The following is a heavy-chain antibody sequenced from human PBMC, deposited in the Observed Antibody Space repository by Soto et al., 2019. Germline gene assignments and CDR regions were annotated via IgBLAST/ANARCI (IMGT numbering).Heavy chain of an antibody. CDR1: AYTFTTYG. Sequence: QVQLVQSGPEVKKPGPSVKVSCKASAYTFTTYGISWVRQAPGQGLEWMGWISGYNGQTNYPQKFRGRVTLTTDTSTSTAYMELRSLRSDETAMYYCARDNRKELWVEGLNAMDVWGQGTTVTVSS. CDR2: ISGYNGQT. J-gene: IGHJ6*02. CDR3: ARDNRKELWVEGLNAMDV. D-gene: IGHD3-10*01. V-gene: IGHV1-18*04.